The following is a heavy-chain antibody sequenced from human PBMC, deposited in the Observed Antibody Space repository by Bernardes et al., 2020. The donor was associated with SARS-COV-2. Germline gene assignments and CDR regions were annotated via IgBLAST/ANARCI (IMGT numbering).Heavy chain of an antibody. V-gene: IGHV3-7*03. Sequence: GGCPRLSFAGSGFDFSDYWMTWVRQAPGKGLEWVANIKRDGSETYYVDSVKGRFTISRDNAKNLVFLQMNSLRAEDTAVFYCARSAGMDVWGQGTMVTVSS. CDR2: IKRDGSET. CDR3: ARSAGMDV. CDR1: GFDFSDYW. J-gene: IGHJ6*02.